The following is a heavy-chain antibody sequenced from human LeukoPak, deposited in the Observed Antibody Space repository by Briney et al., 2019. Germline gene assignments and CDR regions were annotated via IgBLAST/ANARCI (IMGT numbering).Heavy chain of an antibody. CDR3: ARDRGYGGTTAPAFDI. D-gene: IGHD4-23*01. J-gene: IGHJ3*02. CDR2: IYYSGST. CDR1: GGSVSSGSYY. V-gene: IGHV4-61*01. Sequence: PSETLSLTCTVSGGSVSSGSYYWSWIRQPPGKGLEWIGYIYYSGSTNYNSSLKSRVTISVDTSKNQFSLKLSSVTAADTAVYYCARDRGYGGTTAPAFDIWGQGTMVTVSS.